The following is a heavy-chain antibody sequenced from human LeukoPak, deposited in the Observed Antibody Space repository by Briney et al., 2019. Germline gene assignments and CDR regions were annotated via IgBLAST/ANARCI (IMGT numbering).Heavy chain of an antibody. CDR2: ITSSSSYI. CDR1: GFTFSSYS. V-gene: IGHV3-21*01. D-gene: IGHD1-26*01. CDR3: TFEWELPGTGYYYYMDV. Sequence: PGGSLRLSCAASGFTFSSYSMNWVRQAPGKGLEWVSSITSSSSYIYYADSVKGRFTISRDNAKNSLYLQMNSLRAEDTAVYYCTFEWELPGTGYYYYMDVWGKGTTVTVSS. J-gene: IGHJ6*03.